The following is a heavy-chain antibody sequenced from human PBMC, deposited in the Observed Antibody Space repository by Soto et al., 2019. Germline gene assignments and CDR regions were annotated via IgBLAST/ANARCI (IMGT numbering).Heavy chain of an antibody. CDR2: IWYDGSNK. CDR3: VRDLLYGDYVGGGAFDI. CDR1: GFTFSSYG. V-gene: IGHV3-33*01. Sequence: QVQLVESGGGVVQPGRSLRLSCAASGFTFSSYGMHWVRQAPGKGLEWVAVIWYDGSNKYYADSVKGRFTISRDNSKNTLYLQMNSLRAEDTAVYYCVRDLLYGDYVGGGAFDIWGQGTMVTVSS. J-gene: IGHJ3*02. D-gene: IGHD4-17*01.